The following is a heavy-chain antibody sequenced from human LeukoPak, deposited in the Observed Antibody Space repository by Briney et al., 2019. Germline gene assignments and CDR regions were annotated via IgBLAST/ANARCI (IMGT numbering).Heavy chain of an antibody. CDR1: GFTFGNYG. V-gene: IGHV3-20*04. D-gene: IGHD2-8*01. CDR2: INWNGGST. CDR3: AKDRRYCTNGVCSCDY. J-gene: IGHJ4*02. Sequence: GGSLRLSCAASGFTFGNYGMSWVRQAPGKGLEWVSGINWNGGSTGYADSVEGRFTISRDNAKNTLYLQMNSLRAEDTAVYYCAKDRRYCTNGVCSCDYWGQGTLVTVSS.